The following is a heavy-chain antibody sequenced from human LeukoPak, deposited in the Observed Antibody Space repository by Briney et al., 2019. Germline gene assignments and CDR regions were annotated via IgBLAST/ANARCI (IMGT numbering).Heavy chain of an antibody. Sequence: SQTLSLTCAISGDSVSSNSVTWNWIRQSPSRGLEWLGRTYYRSTWYNDYAVSVRGRITVNPDTSKNQFSLHLDSVTPEDTAVYYCARRLTQYDCFDPWGQGILVTVSS. V-gene: IGHV6-1*01. CDR2: TYYRSTWYN. J-gene: IGHJ5*02. CDR1: GDSVSSNSVT. D-gene: IGHD2-2*01. CDR3: ARRLTQYDCFDP.